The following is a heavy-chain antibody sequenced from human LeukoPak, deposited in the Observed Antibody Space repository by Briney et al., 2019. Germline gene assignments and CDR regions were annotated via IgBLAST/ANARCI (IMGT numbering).Heavy chain of an antibody. V-gene: IGHV3-53*01. CDR3: ARGTPIYDSSGYCLDY. CDR1: GFTVSSNY. D-gene: IGHD3-22*01. Sequence: PGGSLRLSCAASGFTVSSNYMSWVRQAPGKGLEWVSVIYSGGNTLYADSVQGRFTISRDNSKNTVHLQMNSLRAEDTAVYYCARGTPIYDSSGYCLDYWGQGTLVTVSS. CDR2: IYSGGNT. J-gene: IGHJ4*02.